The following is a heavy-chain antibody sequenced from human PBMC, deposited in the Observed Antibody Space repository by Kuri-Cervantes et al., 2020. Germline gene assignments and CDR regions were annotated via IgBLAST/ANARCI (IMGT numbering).Heavy chain of an antibody. CDR3: ARDSRDGYNFWYFDL. CDR1: GGSISSYY. J-gene: IGHJ2*01. Sequence: SETLSLTCTVSGGSISSYYWSWIRQPPGKGLEWIGYIYYSGSTNYNPSLKSRVTMSVDTSKNQFSLKLSSVTAADTAVYYCARDSRDGYNFWYFDLWGRGTLVTVSS. V-gene: IGHV4-59*01. CDR2: IYYSGST. D-gene: IGHD5-24*01.